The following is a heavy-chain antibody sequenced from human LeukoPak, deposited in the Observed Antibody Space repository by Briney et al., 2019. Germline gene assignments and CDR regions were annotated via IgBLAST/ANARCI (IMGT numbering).Heavy chain of an antibody. CDR1: GFTFSSYG. CDR2: LWYDGSNK. D-gene: IGHD2-21*02. Sequence: PGRSLRLSCAASGFTFSSYGMHWVRQAPGKGLEWVAVLWYDGSNKYYADSVKGRFTISRDNSKNTLYLQMNSLRAEDTAVYYCAKDLGYCGGDCYSFIDYWGQGTLVTVSS. V-gene: IGHV3-33*06. J-gene: IGHJ4*02. CDR3: AKDLGYCGGDCYSFIDY.